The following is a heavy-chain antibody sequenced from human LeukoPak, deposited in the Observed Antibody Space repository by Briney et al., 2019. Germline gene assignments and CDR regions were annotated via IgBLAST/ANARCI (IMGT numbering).Heavy chain of an antibody. CDR1: GFTFSNYA. J-gene: IGHJ5*02. CDR2: ISVSGGST. CDR3: VRDRGVNWFDP. Sequence: GGSLRLSCAASGFTFSNYAMNWVRQAPGKGLEWASGISVSGGSTYYTDSVKGRFTISRDNSKNTLYLQMNSLRVEDTAAYYCVRDRGVNWFDPWGRGTLVTVSS. D-gene: IGHD1-26*01. V-gene: IGHV3-23*01.